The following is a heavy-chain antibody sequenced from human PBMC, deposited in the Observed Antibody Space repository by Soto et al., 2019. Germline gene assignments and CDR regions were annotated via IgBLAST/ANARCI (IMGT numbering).Heavy chain of an antibody. CDR2: INPNSRGT. Sequence: GASVKVSCKASGYTFTDYFIHWVRQAPGQGFEWMGWINPNSRGTNYAPKFQGRVTMTRDTSNSTAYVELRGLRSDDTAVYYCARVTLKAGNWFDPWGQGTLVTVSS. J-gene: IGHJ5*02. CDR1: GYTFTDYF. V-gene: IGHV1-2*02. CDR3: ARVTLKAGNWFDP.